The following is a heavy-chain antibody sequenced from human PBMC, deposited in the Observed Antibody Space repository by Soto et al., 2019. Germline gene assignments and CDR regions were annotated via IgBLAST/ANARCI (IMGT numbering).Heavy chain of an antibody. D-gene: IGHD6-6*01. CDR3: ARDTTAARAITHWFDP. Sequence: ASVKVSCKASGYTFTSYGISWVRQAPGQGLEWMGWISAYNGNTNYAQKLQGRVTMTTDTSTSTAYMELRSLRSDDTAVYYCARDTTAARAITHWFDPWGQGTLVTVSS. CDR2: ISAYNGNT. V-gene: IGHV1-18*01. J-gene: IGHJ5*02. CDR1: GYTFTSYG.